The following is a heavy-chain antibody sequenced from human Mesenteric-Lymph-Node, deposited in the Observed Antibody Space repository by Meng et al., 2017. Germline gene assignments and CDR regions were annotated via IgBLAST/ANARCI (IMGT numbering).Heavy chain of an antibody. CDR1: GYTFSSNG. CDR2: IWNDGSNK. V-gene: IGHV3-33*01. CDR3: ARDLRNFDY. Sequence: QVQLVESGGGVVQPGRSLRLSCAASGYTFSSNGMHCVRQAPGKGLEWVAVIWNDGSNKYYADSVKSRLTIYRDNSKNTLYLQMNSLRAEDTAVYYCARDLRNFDYWGQGTLVTVSS. J-gene: IGHJ4*02.